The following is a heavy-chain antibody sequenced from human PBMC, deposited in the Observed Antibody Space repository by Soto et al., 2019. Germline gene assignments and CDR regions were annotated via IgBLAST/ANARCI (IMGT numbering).Heavy chain of an antibody. CDR3: ARGRYGDYHDAFDI. V-gene: IGHV4-31*03. CDR2: IYYSGST. Sequence: QVQLQESGPGLVKPSQTLSLTCTVSGGSISRGGYYWSWIRQHPGKGLEWIGYIYYSGSTYYNPSLKSRVTISVDTSKNQFSLKLSSVTAADTAVYYCARGRYGDYHDAFDIWGQGTMVTVSS. J-gene: IGHJ3*02. CDR1: GGSISRGGYY. D-gene: IGHD4-17*01.